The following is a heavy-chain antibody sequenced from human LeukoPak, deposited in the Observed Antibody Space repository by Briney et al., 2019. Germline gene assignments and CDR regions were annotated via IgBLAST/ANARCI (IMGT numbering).Heavy chain of an antibody. J-gene: IGHJ5*02. CDR2: IIPILGIA. V-gene: IGHV1-69*04. CDR3: ARGQGYYYYDSSGYYESDP. Sequence: SVKVSCKASGGTFSSYAISWVRQAPGQGLEWMGRIIPILGIANYAQKFQGRVTITADKSTCTAYMELSSLRSEDTAVYYCARGQGYYYYDSSGYYESDPWGQGTLVTVSS. CDR1: GGTFSSYA. D-gene: IGHD3-22*01.